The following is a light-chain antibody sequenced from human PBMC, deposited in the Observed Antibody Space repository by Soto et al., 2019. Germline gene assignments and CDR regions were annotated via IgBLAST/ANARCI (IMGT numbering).Light chain of an antibody. V-gene: IGLV1-47*01. J-gene: IGLJ2*01. Sequence: QSVLTQPPSASGTPGQRVTISCSGSSSNIGSNYVYWYQQLPGTAPKLLTYRNNQRPSGVPDRFSGSNSGTSASLAISGLRSEDEADYYCAAWDDSLSGPRVFGGGTKVTVL. CDR1: SSNIGSNY. CDR3: AAWDDSLSGPRV. CDR2: RNN.